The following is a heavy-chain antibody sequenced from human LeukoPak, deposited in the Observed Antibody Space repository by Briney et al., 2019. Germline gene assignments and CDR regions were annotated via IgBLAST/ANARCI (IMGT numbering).Heavy chain of an antibody. CDR1: GYTFTSYD. D-gene: IGHD3-9*01. Sequence: ASVKVSCKASGYTFTSYDINWVRQATGQGLEWMGWMNPNCGNTGYAQKFQGRVTMTRNTSISTAYMELSSLRSEDTAVYYCARRRDYDILTGYNRPIDYWGQGTLVTVSS. CDR3: ARRRDYDILTGYNRPIDY. V-gene: IGHV1-8*01. J-gene: IGHJ4*02. CDR2: MNPNCGNT.